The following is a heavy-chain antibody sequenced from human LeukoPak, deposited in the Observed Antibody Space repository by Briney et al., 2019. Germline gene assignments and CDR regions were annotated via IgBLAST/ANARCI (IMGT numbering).Heavy chain of an antibody. Sequence: ASVKVSCKASGYTFTSYYMHWVRQAPGQGLEWMGIINPGGGSTSYAQKFQGRVTMTRDTSTSTVYMELSSLRSEDTAVYYCARAVGGYHFQHWGQGTLVTVSS. CDR2: INPGGGST. V-gene: IGHV1-46*01. J-gene: IGHJ1*01. D-gene: IGHD1-26*01. CDR3: ARAVGGYHFQH. CDR1: GYTFTSYY.